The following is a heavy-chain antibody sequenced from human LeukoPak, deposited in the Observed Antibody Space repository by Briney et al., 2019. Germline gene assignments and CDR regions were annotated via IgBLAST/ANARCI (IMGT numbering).Heavy chain of an antibody. CDR3: ARASVGYCSGGSCYPGVY. CDR1: GYTFTGYY. D-gene: IGHD2-15*01. Sequence: ASVNVSCKASGYTFTGYYMHWVRQAPGQGLEWMGWINPNSGGTNYAQKFQGRVTMTRDTSISTAYMELSRLRSDDTAVYYCARASVGYCSGGSCYPGVYWGQGTLVTVSS. J-gene: IGHJ4*02. CDR2: INPNSGGT. V-gene: IGHV1-2*02.